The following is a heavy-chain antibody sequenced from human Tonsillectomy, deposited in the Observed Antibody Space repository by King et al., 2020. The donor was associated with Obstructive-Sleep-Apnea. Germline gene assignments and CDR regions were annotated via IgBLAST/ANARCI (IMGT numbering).Heavy chain of an antibody. CDR2: IYSSGTT. V-gene: IGHV4-59*01. D-gene: IGHD1-26*01. CDR1: GGSISGYY. J-gene: IGHJ5*02. Sequence: QLQESGPGLVEPSETLSLTCTVSGGSISGYYWSWIRQPPGKGIEWIAYIYSSGTTNYNPSLKSRVTISLDTSKNLFSLKLNSVTAADTAVYYCARQANSYLTLGWFDPWDQGTLVTVSS. CDR3: ARQANSYLTLGWFDP.